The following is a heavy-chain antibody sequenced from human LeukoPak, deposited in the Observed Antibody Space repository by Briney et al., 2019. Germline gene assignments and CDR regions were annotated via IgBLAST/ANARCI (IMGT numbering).Heavy chain of an antibody. V-gene: IGHV4-59*08. CDR2: IYYSRGT. CDR1: GGSISTYY. CDR3: ARHADIPLLIYGFDY. J-gene: IGHJ4*02. Sequence: PSETLSLTCTVSGGSISTYYWSWIRQPPGKGLEWIGYIYYSRGTLYNPSLMSRVTLSVDTSKNQFSLKLSSVTAADTAVYYCARHADIPLLIYGFDYWGQGTLVPVSS. D-gene: IGHD2-2*02.